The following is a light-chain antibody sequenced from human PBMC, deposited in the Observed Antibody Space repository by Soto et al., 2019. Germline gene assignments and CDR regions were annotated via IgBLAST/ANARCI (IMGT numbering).Light chain of an antibody. CDR3: QQYNNWPPD. V-gene: IGKV3-15*01. CDR2: GAS. J-gene: IGKJ2*01. Sequence: EIVMPQSPATLSVSPGERATLSCRASQSVSSNLAWYQQKPGQAPRLLIYGASTRATGIPARFSGSGSGTEFTLTISSLQSEDFAVYYCQQYNNWPPDFGQGTKLEIK. CDR1: QSVSSN.